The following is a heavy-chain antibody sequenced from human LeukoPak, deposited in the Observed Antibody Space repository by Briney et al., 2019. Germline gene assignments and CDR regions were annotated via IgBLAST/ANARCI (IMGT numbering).Heavy chain of an antibody. V-gene: IGHV3-30*03. J-gene: IGHJ3*02. CDR2: ISYDGSNK. CDR1: GFTFSSYW. Sequence: GGSLRLSCAASGFTFSSYWMNWARQAPGKGLEWVAVISYDGSNKYYADSVKGRFTISRDNSKNTLYLQMNSLRAEDTAVYYCARGAGYGNDAFDIWGQGTMVTVSS. D-gene: IGHD5-18*01. CDR3: ARGAGYGNDAFDI.